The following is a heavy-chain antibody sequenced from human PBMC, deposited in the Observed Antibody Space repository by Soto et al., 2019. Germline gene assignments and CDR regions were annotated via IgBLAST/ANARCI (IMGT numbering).Heavy chain of an antibody. CDR1: GYTFTSYA. CDR3: ASGCSSTSCYVDYYYGMDV. CDR2: INAGNGNT. D-gene: IGHD2-2*01. Sequence: VASVKVSCKASGYTFTSYAMHWVRQAPGQRLEWMGWINAGNGNTKYSQKFQGRVTITRDTSASTAYMELSSLRSEDTAVYYCASGCSSTSCYVDYYYGMDVWGQGTTVTVSS. V-gene: IGHV1-3*01. J-gene: IGHJ6*02.